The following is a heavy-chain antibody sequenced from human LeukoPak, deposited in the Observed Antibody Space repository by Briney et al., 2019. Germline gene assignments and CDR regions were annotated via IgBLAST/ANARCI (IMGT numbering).Heavy chain of an antibody. V-gene: IGHV4-4*09. D-gene: IGHD1-26*01. CDR3: ARLGSYHDF. J-gene: IGHJ4*02. Sequence: SETLSLTCTVSGASISNYYWSWIRQTPEKGLERMGHIHSSGDSSYYPSLKSRLTLSIDTSRNQLSLKLPSVTAADTAVYFCARLGSYHDFWGQGALVTVSS. CDR1: GASISNYY. CDR2: IHSSGDS.